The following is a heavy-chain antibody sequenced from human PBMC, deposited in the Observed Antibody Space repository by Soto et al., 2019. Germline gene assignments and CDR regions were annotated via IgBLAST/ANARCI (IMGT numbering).Heavy chain of an antibody. V-gene: IGHV1-69*01. CDR3: ARSQGRITSLEIYYYYYYGMDV. J-gene: IGHJ6*02. CDR1: GGTFSSYA. D-gene: IGHD2-2*01. CDR2: IIPIPGTA. Sequence: QVQLVQSGAEVKKPGSSVKVSCKASGGTFSSYAISWVRQAPGQGLEWMGGIIPIPGTANYAQKFQGRVTTTADESTSTAYMELSSLRSEDTAVYYCARSQGRITSLEIYYYYYYGMDVWGQGTTVTVSS.